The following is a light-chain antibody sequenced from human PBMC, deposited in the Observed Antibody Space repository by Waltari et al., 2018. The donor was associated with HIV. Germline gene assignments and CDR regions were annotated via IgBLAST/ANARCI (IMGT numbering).Light chain of an antibody. V-gene: IGLV1-51*02. CDR3: GTWDSSLSVGGV. CDR1: SPNIGNHY. Sequence: QSVLTQPPSVSAAPGQKVTISCSGSSPNIGNHYVSWYQQLPGTAPKLLIYENNKRPSGIPDRFSGSKSDTSATLGITGLQTGDEADYYCGTWDSSLSVGGVFGGGTKLTVL. CDR2: ENN. J-gene: IGLJ2*01.